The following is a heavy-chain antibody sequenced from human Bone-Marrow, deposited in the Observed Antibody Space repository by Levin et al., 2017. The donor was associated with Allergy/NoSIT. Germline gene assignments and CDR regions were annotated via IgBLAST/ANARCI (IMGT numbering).Heavy chain of an antibody. CDR3: ARGRPTYYFDY. CDR1: GFSVSSYY. CDR2: IYTNGNT. J-gene: IGHJ4*02. D-gene: IGHD6-6*01. Sequence: GESLKISCAASGFSVSSYYITWVRQAPGKGLEWVSVIYTNGNTYYADSVKGRFTISRDNSKNTVYLQMNSLRAEDTAFYYCARGRPTYYFDYWGQGTLVTVSS. V-gene: IGHV3-53*01.